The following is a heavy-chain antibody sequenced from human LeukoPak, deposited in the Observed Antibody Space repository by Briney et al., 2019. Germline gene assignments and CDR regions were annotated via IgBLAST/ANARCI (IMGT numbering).Heavy chain of an antibody. J-gene: IGHJ6*02. CDR1: GFTFTSSA. V-gene: IGHV1-58*01. CDR2: IVVGSSNT. CDR3: AAGYCSGGSCYPYYYYGMDV. Sequence: ASVKVSCKASGFTFTSSAVQWVRQARGQRLEWIGWIVVGSSNTNYAQKFQERVTITRDMSTSTAYMELSSLGSEDTAVYYCAAGYCSGGSCYPYYYYGMDVWGQGTTVTVSS. D-gene: IGHD2-15*01.